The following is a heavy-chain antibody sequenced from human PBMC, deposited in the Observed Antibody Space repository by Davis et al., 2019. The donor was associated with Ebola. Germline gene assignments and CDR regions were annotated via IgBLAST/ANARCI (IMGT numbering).Heavy chain of an antibody. D-gene: IGHD1-26*01. J-gene: IGHJ6*04. CDR3: ITAPALGATTEERYYYYYGMDV. CDR1: GFTFSSYS. CDR2: ISSSSSYI. Sequence: GESLKISCAASGFTFSSYSMNWVRQAPGKGLEWVSSISSSSSYIYYADSVKGRFTISRDNPKNTLYLQMNSLKTEETAVYYCITAPALGATTEERYYYYYGMDVWGKGTTVTVSS. V-gene: IGHV3-21*03.